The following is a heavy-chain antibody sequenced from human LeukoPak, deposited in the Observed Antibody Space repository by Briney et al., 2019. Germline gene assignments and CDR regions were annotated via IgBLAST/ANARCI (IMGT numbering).Heavy chain of an antibody. J-gene: IGHJ4*02. V-gene: IGHV3-74*01. CDR1: GFSFSSHW. CDR2: ISDDGSYT. CDR3: ASFGISWRSSY. Sequence: GGSLRLSCAASGFSFSSHWVHWVRQAPGKGLVWVSRISDDGSYTSNVDSVKGRFTISRDNVNNMLYLHMNSLRAEDTAAYYCASFGISWRSSYWGQGTLVTVSS. D-gene: IGHD2-21*01.